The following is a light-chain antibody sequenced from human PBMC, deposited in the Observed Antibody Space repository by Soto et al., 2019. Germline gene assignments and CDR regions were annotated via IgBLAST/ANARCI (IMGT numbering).Light chain of an antibody. V-gene: IGLV2-14*03. CDR2: DVS. Sequence: QSVLTQPASVSGSPGQSITISCTGTSSDVGGFNYVSWYQHHPGKAPKLMIYDVSNRPSGVSNRFSGSKSGNTASLTISGLQAEDEGDYYCSSHTSSSTLVVFGGGTKVTVL. CDR1: SSDVGGFNY. J-gene: IGLJ2*01. CDR3: SSHTSSSTLVV.